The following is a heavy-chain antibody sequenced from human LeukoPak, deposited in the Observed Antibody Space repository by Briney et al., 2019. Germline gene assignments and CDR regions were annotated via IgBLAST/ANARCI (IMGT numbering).Heavy chain of an antibody. J-gene: IGHJ5*02. D-gene: IGHD7-27*01. CDR3: AKDLGWFDP. CDR1: GFTFSSYG. V-gene: IGHV3-30*18. Sequence: GGSLRLSCAASGFTFSSYGMHWVRQAPGKGLEWVAVLSYDGSNKYYADSVKGRFTISRDNSKNTPYLQMNSLRAEDTAVYYCAKDLGWFDPWGQGTLVTVSS. CDR2: LSYDGSNK.